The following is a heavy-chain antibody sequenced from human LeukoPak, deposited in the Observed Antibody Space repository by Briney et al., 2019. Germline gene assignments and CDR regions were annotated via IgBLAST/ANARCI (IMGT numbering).Heavy chain of an antibody. J-gene: IGHJ4*02. D-gene: IGHD6-19*01. CDR2: IYRSGST. Sequence: SETLSLXCTVSGYSISNGYYWDWIRQPPGRGLEWIGNIYRSGSTSYNPSLKSRVTISVDTSKNQFSLKVNSVTAADTAVYYCARRHSSGWFYYWGQGTQVTVSS. V-gene: IGHV4-38-2*02. CDR1: GYSISNGYY. CDR3: ARRHSSGWFYY.